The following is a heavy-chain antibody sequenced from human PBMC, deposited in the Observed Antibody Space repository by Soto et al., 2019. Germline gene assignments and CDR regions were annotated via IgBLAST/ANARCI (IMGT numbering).Heavy chain of an antibody. CDR2: INPSGGST. V-gene: IGHV1-46*01. J-gene: IGHJ5*02. CDR1: GYTFTSYY. Sequence: ASVKVSCKASGYTFTSYYMHWVRQAPGQGLEWMGIINPSGGSTSYAQKFQGRVTMTRDTSTSTVYMELSSLRSEDTAVYYCASTLGYCSGGSCEGGGFWFDPWGQGTLVTVSS. D-gene: IGHD2-15*01. CDR3: ASTLGYCSGGSCEGGGFWFDP.